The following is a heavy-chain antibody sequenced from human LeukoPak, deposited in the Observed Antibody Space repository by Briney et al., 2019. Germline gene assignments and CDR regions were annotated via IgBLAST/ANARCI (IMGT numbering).Heavy chain of an antibody. CDR2: ITYDGSNN. CDR3: ARDKVSGSSGWYYFDY. D-gene: IGHD6-19*01. J-gene: IGHJ4*02. Sequence: GRSLRLSCAASGFTFSSYAMHWVRQAPGKGLEWVAVITYDGSNNYYVDSVKGRFTISRDNSKNTLYLQMNSLRAEDTTVYYCARDKVSGSSGWYYFDYWGQGTLVTVSS. CDR1: GFTFSSYA. V-gene: IGHV3-30-3*01.